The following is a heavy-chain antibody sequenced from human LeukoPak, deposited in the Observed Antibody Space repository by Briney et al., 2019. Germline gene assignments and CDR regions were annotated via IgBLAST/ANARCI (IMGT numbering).Heavy chain of an antibody. CDR2: ISGSGGST. J-gene: IGHJ3*02. Sequence: GGSLRLSCAASGFTFSSYAMSWVRQAPGKGLEWVSAISGSGGSTYYADSVKGRFTISRDNSKNTLYLQMNSLRAEDTAVCYCAKDIVVVPAARGNDAFDIWGQGTMVTVPS. CDR1: GFTFSSYA. D-gene: IGHD2-2*01. V-gene: IGHV3-23*01. CDR3: AKDIVVVPAARGNDAFDI.